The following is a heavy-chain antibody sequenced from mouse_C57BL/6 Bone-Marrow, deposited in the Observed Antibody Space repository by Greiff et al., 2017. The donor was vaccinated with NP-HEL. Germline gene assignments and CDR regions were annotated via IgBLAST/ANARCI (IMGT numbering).Heavy chain of an antibody. V-gene: IGHV1-50*01. CDR1: GYTFTSYW. Sequence: QVQLQQPGAELVKPGASVKLSCKASGYTFTSYWMQWVKQRPGQGLEWIGEIDPSDSYTNYNQKFKGKATLTVDTSSSTAYMQLSSLTSEDSAVYCCAMIGGDYWGQGTSVTVSS. CDR2: IDPSDSYT. CDR3: AMIGGDY. D-gene: IGHD2-4*01. J-gene: IGHJ4*01.